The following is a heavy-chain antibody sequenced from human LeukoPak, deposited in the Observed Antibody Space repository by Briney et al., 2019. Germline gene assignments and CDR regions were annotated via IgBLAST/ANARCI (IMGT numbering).Heavy chain of an antibody. V-gene: IGHV1-69*13. J-gene: IGHJ4*02. D-gene: IGHD5-18*01. CDR3: ARSYGYSYGHFDY. Sequence: ASVKVSCKASGGTFSSYAISWVRQAPGQGLEWMGGIIPIFGTANYAQKFQGRVTITADESTSTAYMELSSLRSEDTAVYYCARSYGYSYGHFDYWGQGTLVTVSS. CDR1: GGTFSSYA. CDR2: IIPIFGTA.